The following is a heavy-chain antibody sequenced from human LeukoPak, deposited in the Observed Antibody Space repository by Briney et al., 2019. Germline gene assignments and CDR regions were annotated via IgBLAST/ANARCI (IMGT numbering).Heavy chain of an antibody. CDR3: ARDRDRSFDY. CDR2: IYHSGTT. Sequence: SETLSLTCTVSGYSISSGYYWGWIRQPPGKGLEWIGSIYHSGTTYYIPSLKSRVTISVDTSKNQFSLKLSSVTAADTAVYYCARDRDRSFDYWGQGTLVTVSS. D-gene: IGHD3-22*01. V-gene: IGHV4-38-2*02. CDR1: GYSISSGYY. J-gene: IGHJ4*02.